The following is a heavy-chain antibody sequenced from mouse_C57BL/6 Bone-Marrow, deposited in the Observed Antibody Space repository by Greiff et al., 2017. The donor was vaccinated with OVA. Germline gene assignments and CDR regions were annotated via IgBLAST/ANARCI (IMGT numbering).Heavy chain of an antibody. CDR2: IDPSDSYT. Sequence: QVQLQQPGAELVRPGTSVKLSCKASGYTFTSYWMHWVKQRPGQGLEWIGEIDPSDSYTNYNQKFKGKATLTVDTSSSTAYMQLSSLTSEDSAVYYCAKEEGPNYYGSSPAWIAYWGQGTLVTVSA. V-gene: IGHV1-59*01. CDR3: AKEEGPNYYGSSPAWIAY. D-gene: IGHD1-1*01. CDR1: GYTFTSYW. J-gene: IGHJ3*01.